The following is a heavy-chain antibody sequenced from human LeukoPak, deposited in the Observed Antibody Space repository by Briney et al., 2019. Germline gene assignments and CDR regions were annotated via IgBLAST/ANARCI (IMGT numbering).Heavy chain of an antibody. CDR3: ASQSYARFDP. CDR2: IQPDGSEQ. D-gene: IGHD3-16*01. J-gene: IGHJ5*02. Sequence: SGGSLRLSCAASGFTFSSNWMGWVRQAPGKGLEWVGNIQPDGSEQYPVDSVKGRFTISRDNARNSLFLQMNSLRVEDTAVYYCASQSYARFDPWGQGTLVTVSS. V-gene: IGHV3-7*01. CDR1: GFTFSSNW.